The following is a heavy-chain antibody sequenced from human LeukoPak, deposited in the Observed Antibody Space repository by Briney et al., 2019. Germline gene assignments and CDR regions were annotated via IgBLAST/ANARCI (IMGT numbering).Heavy chain of an antibody. D-gene: IGHD2-15*01. CDR1: GFTFSSNG. Sequence: GESLKISCAASGFTFSSNGMHWVRQAPGKGLEWVAVISYDGSNKYYADSVKGRFTISRDNSKNTLYLQMNSLRDEDTAMYYCARRCEGVDSCYMCYLDSWGQGTLVTVSS. CDR2: ISYDGSNK. CDR3: ARRCEGVDSCYMCYLDS. J-gene: IGHJ4*02. V-gene: IGHV3-30*03.